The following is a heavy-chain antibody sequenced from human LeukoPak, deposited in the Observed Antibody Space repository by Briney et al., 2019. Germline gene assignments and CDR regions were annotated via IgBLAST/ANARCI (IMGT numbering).Heavy chain of an antibody. V-gene: IGHV3-11*01. Sequence: GGSLRLSCAASGFIFSDYYMSWIRQAPGKGLEWVSYISSSGSTIYYADSVKGRFTISRDNAKNSLYLQMNSLRAEDTAVYYCARDQMKGIAAAGTGFDYWGQGTLVTVSS. CDR1: GFIFSDYY. CDR2: ISSSGSTI. J-gene: IGHJ4*02. D-gene: IGHD6-13*01. CDR3: ARDQMKGIAAAGTGFDY.